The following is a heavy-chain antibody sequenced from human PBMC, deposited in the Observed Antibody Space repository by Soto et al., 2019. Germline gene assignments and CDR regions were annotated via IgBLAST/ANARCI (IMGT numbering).Heavy chain of an antibody. CDR1: GGSITDYS. J-gene: IGHJ5*02. D-gene: IGHD2-21*02. CDR3: ARDQGVVVTADNWFDP. CDR2: IFSSGST. Sequence: PSETLSLTCTVSGGSITDYSWVWIRQPAGKGLEWIGRIFSSGSTNYNPSLKGRITMSLDTSKNQFSLKLNSATATDTAVYFCARDQGVVVTADNWFDPWGQEILVTVSS. V-gene: IGHV4-4*07.